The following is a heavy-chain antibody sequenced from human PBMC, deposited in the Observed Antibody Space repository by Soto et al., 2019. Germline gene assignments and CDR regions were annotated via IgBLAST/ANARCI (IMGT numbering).Heavy chain of an antibody. CDR1: GFTFSSYA. CDR2: ISGSGGST. J-gene: IGHJ6*03. Sequence: EVQLLESGGGLVQPGGSLRLSCAASGFTFSSYAMSWVRQAPGKGLEWVSAISGSGGSTYYADSVKGRFTISRDNSKNALYLQMNSLRAEDTAVYYCAKDRGPIYYYYYMDVWGKGTTVTVSS. V-gene: IGHV3-23*01. CDR3: AKDRGPIYYYYYMDV.